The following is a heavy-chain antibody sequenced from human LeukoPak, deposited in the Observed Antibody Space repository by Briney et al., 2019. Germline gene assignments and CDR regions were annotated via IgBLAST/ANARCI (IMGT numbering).Heavy chain of an antibody. J-gene: IGHJ6*03. V-gene: IGHV7-4-1*02. CDR3: ARSRRVVVPSTLNSADDYYYYMDV. CDR2: INTNTGNP. CDR1: GYTFTYYG. Sequence: GASVKVSRKASGYTFTYYGLNWVRQAPGQGLECLGGINTNTGNPTYGQGFTGRFVFSFDTSVSTAYLEISSLKAEDTAIYYCARSRRVVVPSTLNSADDYYYYMDVWGKGTTVTISS. D-gene: IGHD2-15*01.